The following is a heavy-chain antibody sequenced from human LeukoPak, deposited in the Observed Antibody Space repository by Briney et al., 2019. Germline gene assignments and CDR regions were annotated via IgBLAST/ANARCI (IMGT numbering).Heavy chain of an antibody. CDR3: ARDVDIVATIGYSSGWYFDY. V-gene: IGHV4-34*01. CDR1: GGSFSGYY. Sequence: PSETLSLTCAVYGGSFSGYYWSWIRQPPGKGLEWIGEINHSGSTNYNPSLKSRVTISVDTSKNQFSLKLSSVTAADTAVYYCARDVDIVATIGYSSGWYFDYWGQGTLVTVSS. D-gene: IGHD5-12*01. J-gene: IGHJ4*02. CDR2: INHSGST.